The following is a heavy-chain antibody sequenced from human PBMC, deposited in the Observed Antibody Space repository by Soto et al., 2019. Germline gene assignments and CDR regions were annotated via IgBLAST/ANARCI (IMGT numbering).Heavy chain of an antibody. Sequence: EVQLVESGGGLVQPGGSLRLSCVASGFTFSNYGMYWVRQAPGEGLVWVSRINSDGSVSSYADSVKGRLTISRDNVKNTMYLQMDSLRAEDTAVYYCARGDCVGGTCYSLAGSFYYYMAVWGKGTTVTVFS. V-gene: IGHV3-74*01. CDR3: ARGDCVGGTCYSLAGSFYYYMAV. J-gene: IGHJ6*03. D-gene: IGHD2-15*01. CDR1: GFTFSNYG. CDR2: INSDGSVS.